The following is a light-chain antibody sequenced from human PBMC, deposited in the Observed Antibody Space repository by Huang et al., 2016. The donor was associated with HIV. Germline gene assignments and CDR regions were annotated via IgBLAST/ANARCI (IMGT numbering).Light chain of an antibody. J-gene: IGKJ2*01. Sequence: DIQMTQSPSSLPASVGDRVTITCRASRPINIYVKWYQQKPGNPPNLLIYAASSLQSGVPARFSGSGSGTDFTLTISSLQPGDFATYYCQQTFSTPRTFGQGTKL. CDR1: RPINIY. V-gene: IGKV1-39*01. CDR3: QQTFSTPRT. CDR2: AAS.